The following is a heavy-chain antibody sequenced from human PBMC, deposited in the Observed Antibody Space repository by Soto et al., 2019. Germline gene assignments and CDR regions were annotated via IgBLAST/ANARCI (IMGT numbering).Heavy chain of an antibody. D-gene: IGHD2-2*01. CDR3: ARGYCDTTTCSTFDR. J-gene: IGHJ5*02. CDR2: IYPGDSDT. Sequence: EVQLVQSGAEATKPGESLKISCKTSGFSFTSYWIGWVRQMPGKGLEWMGIIYPGDSDTRYSPSFQGQVTISVDKSINTAYLQWNSLKASDTAIYYCARGYCDTTTCSTFDRWGQGTLVTVSS. CDR1: GFSFTSYW. V-gene: IGHV5-51*03.